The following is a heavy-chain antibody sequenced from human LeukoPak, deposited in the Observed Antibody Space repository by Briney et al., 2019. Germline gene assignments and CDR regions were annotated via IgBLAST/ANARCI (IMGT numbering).Heavy chain of an antibody. CDR2: ISTYNGNT. CDR1: GYAFSNYG. V-gene: IGHV1-18*01. J-gene: IGHJ4*02. D-gene: IGHD6-19*01. CDR3: ASGTSYSSGWQY. Sequence: ASVKVSCKASGYAFSNYGISWVRQAPGQGLEWMGWISTYNGNTNYAQRLQGRVTMTTDTSTSTAYMELRSLRSDDTAVYFCASGTSYSSGWQYWGQGTLVTVPS.